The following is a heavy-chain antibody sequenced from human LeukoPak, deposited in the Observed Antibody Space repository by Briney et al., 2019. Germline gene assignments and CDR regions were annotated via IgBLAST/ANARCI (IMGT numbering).Heavy chain of an antibody. CDR1: GYTFTGYY. J-gene: IGHJ5*02. D-gene: IGHD4-23*01. CDR3: ARDNSVEDTAWWFDP. V-gene: IGHV1-2*02. Sequence: ASVKVSCKASGYTFTGYYMHWVRQAPGQGLEWMGWINPNSGGTSYAQKFQGRVTITRDMSTSTDYMELSSLRSGDTAVYYCARDNSVEDTAWWFDPWGQGTLVTVSS. CDR2: INPNSGGT.